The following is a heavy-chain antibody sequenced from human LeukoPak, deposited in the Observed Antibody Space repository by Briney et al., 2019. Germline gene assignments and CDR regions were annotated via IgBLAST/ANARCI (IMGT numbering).Heavy chain of an antibody. CDR1: GGSISSSSYY. CDR3: ARHSSSWYFSEY. Sequence: SETLSLPCTVSGGSISSSSYYWCWSRQPPGKGLEWIWSIYYSGSTHYNPSLKSRVTISVDPYKNQFSLKMSSVTAPDTAVVFFARHSSSWYFSEYCGQETLLTVSS. V-gene: IGHV4-39*01. CDR2: IYYSGST. D-gene: IGHD6-13*01. J-gene: IGHJ4*02.